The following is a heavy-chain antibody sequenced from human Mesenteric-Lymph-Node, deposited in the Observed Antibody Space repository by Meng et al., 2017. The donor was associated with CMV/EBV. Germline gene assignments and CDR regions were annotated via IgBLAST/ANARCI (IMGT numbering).Heavy chain of an antibody. V-gene: IGHV3-53*05. Sequence: GESLKISCSASGFSVSNNFMNWVRQAPGKGLEWVAVLYSVGTTVYVDSVKGRFTISRDNSKNTLYLQMDSLTSEDTAVYYCARDIESFDYWGQGTLVTVSS. CDR2: LYSVGTT. CDR1: GFSVSNNF. J-gene: IGHJ4*02. CDR3: ARDIESFDY.